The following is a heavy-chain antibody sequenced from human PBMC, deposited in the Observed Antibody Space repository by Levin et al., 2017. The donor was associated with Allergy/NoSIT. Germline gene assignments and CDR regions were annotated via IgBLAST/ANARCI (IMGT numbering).Heavy chain of an antibody. Sequence: GSLRLSCTVSGGSISSSSYYWGWIRQPPGKGLEWIGSIYYSGSTYYNPSLKSRVTISVDTSKNQFSLKLSSVTAADTAVYYCARHSHSVGGFLYYFDYWGQGTLVTVSS. CDR2: IYYSGST. D-gene: IGHD3-10*01. CDR1: GGSISSSSYY. J-gene: IGHJ4*02. CDR3: ARHSHSVGGFLYYFDY. V-gene: IGHV4-39*01.